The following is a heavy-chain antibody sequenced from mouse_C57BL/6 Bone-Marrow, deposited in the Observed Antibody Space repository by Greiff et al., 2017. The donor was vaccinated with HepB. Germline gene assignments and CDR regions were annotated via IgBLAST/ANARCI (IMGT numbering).Heavy chain of an antibody. CDR1: GYTFTDYY. V-gene: IGHV1-26*01. J-gene: IGHJ1*03. CDR3: ARDGITTVEATSHFDV. D-gene: IGHD1-1*01. Sequence: EVQLQQSGPELVKPGASVKISCKASGYTFTDYYMNWVKQSHGKSLEWIGDINPNNGGTSYNQKFKGKATLTVDKSSSTSYMELRSLTSEDSAVYYCARDGITTVEATSHFDVWGTGTTVTVSS. CDR2: INPNNGGT.